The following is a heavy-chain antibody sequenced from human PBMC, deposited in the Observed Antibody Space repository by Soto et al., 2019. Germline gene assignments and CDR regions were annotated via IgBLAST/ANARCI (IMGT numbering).Heavy chain of an antibody. V-gene: IGHV4-30-2*01. J-gene: IGHJ4*02. CDR3: AREYNYDSSGIGFDS. D-gene: IGHD3-22*01. CDR1: GGSISSGGYS. CDR2: IYHSGST. Sequence: TLSLTCAVSGGSISSGGYSWSWIRQPPGKGLEWIGYIYHSGSTYYNPSLKSRVTISVDRSKNQFSLKLSSVTAADTAVYYCAREYNYDSSGIGFDSWGQGTLVTSPQ.